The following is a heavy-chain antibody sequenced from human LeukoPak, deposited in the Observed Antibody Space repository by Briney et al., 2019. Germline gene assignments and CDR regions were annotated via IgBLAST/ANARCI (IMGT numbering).Heavy chain of an antibody. D-gene: IGHD2-15*01. CDR1: GGSISSGDYY. Sequence: SGTLSLTCTVSGGSISSGDYYWSWIRRPPGKGLEWIGYIYYSGSTYYNPSLKSRVTISVDTSKNQFSLKLSSVTAADTAVYYCARDRCSGGSCLPYYGMDVWGQGTTVTVSS. J-gene: IGHJ6*02. V-gene: IGHV4-30-4*01. CDR3: ARDRCSGGSCLPYYGMDV. CDR2: IYYSGST.